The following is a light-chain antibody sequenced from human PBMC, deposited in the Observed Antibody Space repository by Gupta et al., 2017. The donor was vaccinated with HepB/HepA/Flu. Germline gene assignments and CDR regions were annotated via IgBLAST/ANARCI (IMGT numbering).Light chain of an antibody. V-gene: IGLV3-10*01. J-gene: IGLJ3*02. CDR2: EDS. CDR3: YSTDSSGNHRV. Sequence: SYELTQPPPVSVSPRQTARISCPGDALPKKYAYWYQQKSGQAPVLVIYEDSKRPSGIPERFSGSSSGTMATLTISGAQVEDEADYYCYSTDSSGNHRVFGGGTKLTVL. CDR1: ALPKKY.